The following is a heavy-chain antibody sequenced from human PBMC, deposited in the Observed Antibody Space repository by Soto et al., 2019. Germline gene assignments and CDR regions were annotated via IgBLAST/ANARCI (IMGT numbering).Heavy chain of an antibody. V-gene: IGHV3-48*01. D-gene: IGHD4-17*01. CDR2: ISNTGSSI. CDR3: ARDPYSATTVTIFDY. CDR1: GFTFSGHA. J-gene: IGHJ4*02. Sequence: EVQLVESGGGLVQPGGSLRLSCAASGFTFSGHAMNWVRQAPGKGLEWISYISNTGSSIYYADSVKGRFTISRDNAKTSLYLLMNSLRAEDTAVYYCARDPYSATTVTIFDYWGQGALVTVSS.